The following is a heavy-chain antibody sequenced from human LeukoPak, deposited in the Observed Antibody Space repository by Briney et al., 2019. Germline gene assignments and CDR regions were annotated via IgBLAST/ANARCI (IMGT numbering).Heavy chain of an antibody. V-gene: IGHV3-21*06. D-gene: IGHD2-15*01. Sequence: GGSLRLSCAASGFTFSPYSMNWVRQAPGKGLEWVSSISGSSSYIFYADLMKGRFTVSRDNAKNSVFLQMNSQRAEDTAVYYCARGTYCSGGSCQSRGYDFWGQGTLVTVSS. J-gene: IGHJ4*02. CDR1: GFTFSPYS. CDR3: ARGTYCSGGSCQSRGYDF. CDR2: ISGSSSYI.